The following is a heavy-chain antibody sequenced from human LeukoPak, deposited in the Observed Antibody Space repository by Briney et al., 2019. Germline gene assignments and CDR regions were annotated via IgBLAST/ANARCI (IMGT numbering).Heavy chain of an antibody. V-gene: IGHV3-72*01. CDR1: AFTVSDHY. D-gene: IGHD2-15*01. CDR2: IRKKSDRYTT. CDR3: ADIGGGGSNTR. Sequence: GGSLRLSCVASAFTVSDHYLDWVRQAPGKGLEWVGLIRKKSDRYTTEYAASVKGRFTISRDDSTNSVYLQMSSLKSEDTAVYYCADIGGGGSNTRWGEGTVVTVSS. J-gene: IGHJ1*01.